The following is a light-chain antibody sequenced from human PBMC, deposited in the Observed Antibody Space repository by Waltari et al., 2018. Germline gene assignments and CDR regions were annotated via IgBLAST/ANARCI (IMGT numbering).Light chain of an antibody. J-gene: IGKJ1*01. CDR1: QSVSRT. V-gene: IGKV3-20*01. Sequence: SCRASQSVSRTLAWYQQKPGQAPRLLIYGASTRATGIPDRFSGSGSGTDFSLTISRLEPEDFAVYYCQHYVRLPGTFGQGTKVEIK. CDR2: GAS. CDR3: QHYVRLPGT.